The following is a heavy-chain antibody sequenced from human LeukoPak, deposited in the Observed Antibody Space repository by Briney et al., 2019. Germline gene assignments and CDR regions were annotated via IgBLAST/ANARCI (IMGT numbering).Heavy chain of an antibody. Sequence: GGSLRLSCAVSGFTFSDHRMDWVRQVPGKGLQWVGRSTDKLYSYTTEYAASVKGRFTISRADSENSLYLQMTSLKTEDTAVYYCVRAGGTRGYDIWGQGTMVTVSS. V-gene: IGHV3-72*01. CDR1: GFTFSDHR. CDR3: VRAGGTRGYDI. CDR2: STDKLYSYTT. J-gene: IGHJ3*02. D-gene: IGHD2-15*01.